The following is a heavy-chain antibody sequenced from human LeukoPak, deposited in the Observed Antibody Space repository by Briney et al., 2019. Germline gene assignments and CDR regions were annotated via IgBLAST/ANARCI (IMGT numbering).Heavy chain of an antibody. CDR1: GGSISSYY. CDR2: IYYSGST. D-gene: IGHD4-17*01. J-gene: IGHJ4*02. CDR3: AREGISTTRGY. V-gene: IGHV4-4*07. Sequence: SETLSLTCTVSGGSISSYYWSWIRQPAGMGLEWIGRIYYSGSTNYNPSLKSRVTMSVDTSKNQFSLKLSSVTAADTAVYYCAREGISTTRGYWGQGTLVTVSS.